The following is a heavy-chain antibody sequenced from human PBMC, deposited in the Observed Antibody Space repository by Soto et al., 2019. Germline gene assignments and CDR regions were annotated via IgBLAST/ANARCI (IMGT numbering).Heavy chain of an antibody. CDR3: ARAHSSSSGAFEI. J-gene: IGHJ3*02. CDR2: IKQDGSEK. Sequence: APGKGLEWVANIKQDGSEKYYVDSVKGRFTISRDSAKNSLYLQMNSLRAEDTAVYYCARAHSSSSGAFEIWGQGTMVTVSS. V-gene: IGHV3-7*01. D-gene: IGHD6-6*01.